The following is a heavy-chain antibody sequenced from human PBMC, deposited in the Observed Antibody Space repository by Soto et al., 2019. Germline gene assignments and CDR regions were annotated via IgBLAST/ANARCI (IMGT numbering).Heavy chain of an antibody. Sequence: EVQLLESGGDLVQPGGSLRLSCAASGFTFSSYAMTWVRQAPGXGXXWVSGISGSGGSTYYADSVKGRFTISRDNSKNTMYLQMNXLRXXXXXXXXXXXXXXXXXXXGMXVWGQGTTVTVSS. CDR3: XXXXXXXXXXGMXV. CDR1: GFTFSSYA. J-gene: IGHJ6*02. CDR2: ISGSGGST. V-gene: IGHV3-23*01.